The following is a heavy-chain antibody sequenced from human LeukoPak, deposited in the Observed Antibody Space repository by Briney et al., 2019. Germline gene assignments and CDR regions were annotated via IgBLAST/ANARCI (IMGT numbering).Heavy chain of an antibody. Sequence: GGSLRLSCAASGFTFSSYAMSWVRQAPGKGLEWVSAIIGSGGSTYYADSVKGRFTISRDNSKNTLYLQMNSLRAEDTAVYYCAKDPYDYGGNSDFDYWGQGTLVTVSS. CDR3: AKDPYDYGGNSDFDY. D-gene: IGHD4-23*01. CDR1: GFTFSSYA. CDR2: IIGSGGST. J-gene: IGHJ4*02. V-gene: IGHV3-23*01.